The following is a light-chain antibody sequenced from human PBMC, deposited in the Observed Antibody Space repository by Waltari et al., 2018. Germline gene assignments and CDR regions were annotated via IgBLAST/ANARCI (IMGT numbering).Light chain of an antibody. Sequence: DIQMTQSPSTLSASVGDRVTITSRASQSISSWLAWYQQKPGKAPKLLIYKASSLERGVPSRFSGSGSGTEFTLTISSLQPDDFATYYCQQYNSYSPWTFGQGTKVEIK. CDR3: QQYNSYSPWT. J-gene: IGKJ1*01. CDR2: KAS. V-gene: IGKV1-5*03. CDR1: QSISSW.